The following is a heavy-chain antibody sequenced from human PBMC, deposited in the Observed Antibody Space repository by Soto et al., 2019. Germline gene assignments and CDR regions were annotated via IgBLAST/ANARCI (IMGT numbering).Heavy chain of an antibody. J-gene: IGHJ3*02. D-gene: IGHD3-22*01. CDR3: AAEGLFSGMIVVDLAFDI. CDR2: ISYDGSNK. Sequence: QVQLVESGGGVVQPGRSLRLSCAASGFTFSSYGMHWVRQAPGKGLEWVAVISYDGSNKYYADSVKGRFTISRDNSKNTLYLQMNRLRAEDTAVYYCAAEGLFSGMIVVDLAFDIWGQGTMVTVSS. V-gene: IGHV3-30*03. CDR1: GFTFSSYG.